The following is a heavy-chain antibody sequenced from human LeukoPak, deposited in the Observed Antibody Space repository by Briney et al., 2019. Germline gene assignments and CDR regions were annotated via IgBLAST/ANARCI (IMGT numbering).Heavy chain of an antibody. CDR2: ICSGGSTT. D-gene: IGHD6-13*01. J-gene: IGHJ4*02. CDR1: GFTFSDYY. Sequence: PGGSLRLSCAASGFTFSDYYMSWVRQAPGKGLEWVSYICSGGSTTYYADSVKGRFTISRDNSKNTLYLQMNSLRAEDTAVYYCAGELAGYSSSWYPNYFDYWGQGTLVTVSS. CDR3: AGELAGYSSSWYPNYFDY. V-gene: IGHV3-11*01.